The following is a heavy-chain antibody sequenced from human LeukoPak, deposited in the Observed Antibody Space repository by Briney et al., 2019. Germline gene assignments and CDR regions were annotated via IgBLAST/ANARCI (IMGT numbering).Heavy chain of an antibody. CDR2: IKQDGSEK. CDR1: GFTFSSYE. D-gene: IGHD6-19*01. Sequence: GGSLRLSCAASGFTFSSYEMNWVRQAPGKGLEWVANIKQDGSEKYYVDSVKGRFTISRDNAKNSLYVQMNSLRAEDTAVYYCARSRGLGYWGQGTLVTVSS. V-gene: IGHV3-7*01. J-gene: IGHJ4*02. CDR3: ARSRGLGY.